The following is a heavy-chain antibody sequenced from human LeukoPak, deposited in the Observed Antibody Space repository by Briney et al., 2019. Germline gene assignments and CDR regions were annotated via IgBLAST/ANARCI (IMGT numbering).Heavy chain of an antibody. J-gene: IGHJ6*02. V-gene: IGHV4-59*01. Sequence: SETLSLTCSVSGASISSYYWSWLRQPPGKGLEWIGYIYYSGSTKYNPSLKSRVTMSVDTSKNQFSLKLSSVTAADTAVYYCARVQHYYGMDVWGQGTTVTVSS. CDR1: GASISSYY. CDR3: ARVQHYYGMDV. CDR2: IYYSGST. D-gene: IGHD2-2*01.